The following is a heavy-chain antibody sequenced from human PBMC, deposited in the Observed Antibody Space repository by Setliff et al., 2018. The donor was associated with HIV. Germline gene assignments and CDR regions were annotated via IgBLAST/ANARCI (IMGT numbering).Heavy chain of an antibody. CDR2: ISSSNSI. D-gene: IGHD3-9*01. CDR1: GFTFTGLTFTDYN. Sequence: PGGSLRLSCLASGFTFTGLTFTDYNMNWVRQAPGKGLEWVSYISSSNSIYYADSVRGRLTISRDNAKSSLYLQMTSLRAEDTAVYYCARDDYDISTGYYPDWGQGTLVTVSS. J-gene: IGHJ4*02. CDR3: ARDDYDISTGYYPD. V-gene: IGHV3-48*01.